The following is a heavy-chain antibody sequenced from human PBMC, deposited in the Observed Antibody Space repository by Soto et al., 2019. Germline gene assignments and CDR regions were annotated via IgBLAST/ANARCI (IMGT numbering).Heavy chain of an antibody. CDR1: GDSVSSNSAA. V-gene: IGHV6-1*01. CDR2: TYYRSKWYN. CDR3: ARDGGLVATTGYYYYYGMDV. J-gene: IGHJ6*02. Sequence: PSQTLSLTCAISGDSVSSNSAAWNWIRQSPSRGLEWLGRTYYRSKWYNDYAVSVKSRITINPDTSKNQFSLQLNSVTPEDTAVYYFARDGGLVATTGYYYYYGMDVGGQGTTATASS. D-gene: IGHD5-12*01.